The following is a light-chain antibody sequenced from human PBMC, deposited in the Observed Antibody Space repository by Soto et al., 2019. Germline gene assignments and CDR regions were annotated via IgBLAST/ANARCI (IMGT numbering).Light chain of an antibody. CDR3: QQYGGSPIT. CDR1: QGVTTR. V-gene: IGKV3-20*01. CDR2: GAS. J-gene: IGKJ5*01. Sequence: IVLPQSPDTLSLSPGGRATLSCRASQGVTTRLAWYQQKPGQPPRLLIAGASVRASGAPVRISGSGSGTDVTLTISRLEPEYFALYYCQQYGGSPITFGLWTRLEVK.